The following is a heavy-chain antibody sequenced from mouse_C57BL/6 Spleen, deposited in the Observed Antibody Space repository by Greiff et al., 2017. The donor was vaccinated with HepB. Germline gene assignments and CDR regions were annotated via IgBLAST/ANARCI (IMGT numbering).Heavy chain of an antibody. CDR2: IYPGDGDT. CDR1: GYAFSSSW. CDR3: ARQDYGSSYENYFDY. Sequence: QVQLKESGPELVKPGASVKISCKASGYAFSSSWMNWVKQRPGKGLEWIGRIYPGDGDTNYNGKFKGKAPLTADKSSSTAYMQLSSLTSEDSAVYFCARQDYGSSYENYFDYWGQGTTLTVSS. J-gene: IGHJ2*01. V-gene: IGHV1-82*01. D-gene: IGHD1-1*01.